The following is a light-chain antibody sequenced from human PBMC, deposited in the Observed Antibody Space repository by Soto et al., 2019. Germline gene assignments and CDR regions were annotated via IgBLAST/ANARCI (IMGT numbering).Light chain of an antibody. V-gene: IGLV2-14*01. CDR3: SSYTNSNTQV. CDR2: EVS. Sequence: QSVLTQPASVSGSPGQSITISCTGTSSDVGGYNYVSWYEQHPGKAPKPMIYEVSNWPSGVSNRFSGSKSGNTASLTISGLQAEDEADYYCSSYTNSNTQVFGGGTKLTVL. J-gene: IGLJ3*02. CDR1: SSDVGGYNY.